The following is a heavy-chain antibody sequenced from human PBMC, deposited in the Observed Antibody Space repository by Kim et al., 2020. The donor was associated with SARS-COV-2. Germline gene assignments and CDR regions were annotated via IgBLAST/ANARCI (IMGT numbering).Heavy chain of an antibody. CDR2: ISSSSSYI. D-gene: IGHD2-15*01. Sequence: GSLRLSCAASGFTFSSYSMNWVRQAPGKGLEWVSSISSSSSYIYYAYSVKGRFTISRDNAKNSLYLQMNSLRAEDTAVYYCAKDLGYCSGGSCYGQYDYWGQGTLVTVSS. CDR3: AKDLGYCSGGSCYGQYDY. CDR1: GFTFSSYS. V-gene: IGHV3-21*01. J-gene: IGHJ4*02.